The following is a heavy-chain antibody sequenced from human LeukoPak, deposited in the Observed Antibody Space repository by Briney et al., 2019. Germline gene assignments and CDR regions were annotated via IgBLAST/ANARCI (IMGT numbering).Heavy chain of an antibody. CDR2: INPNSGGT. CDR3: ARDRDYGSGIFDY. V-gene: IGHV1-2*02. CDR1: GYTFTGYY. D-gene: IGHD3-10*01. J-gene: IGHJ4*02. Sequence: ASVKVSCKASGYTFTGYYMHWVRQVPGQGLEWMGWINPNSGGTNYAQKFQGRVTMTRDTSISTAYMELNRLRSDDTAVYYCARDRDYGSGIFDYWGQGTLVTVSS.